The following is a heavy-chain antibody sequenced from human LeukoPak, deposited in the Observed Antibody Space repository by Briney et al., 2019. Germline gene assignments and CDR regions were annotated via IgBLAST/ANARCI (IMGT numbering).Heavy chain of an antibody. CDR1: GFTSNSFE. D-gene: IGHD3-10*01. V-gene: IGHV3-48*03. CDR2: ISSSCSTI. CDR3: ARDPIYGSGSYFDY. Sequence: GGPLRPSVSASGFTSNSFEWNWVAQAQGKGWMGFTYISSSCSTIYYADSVKGRFTISRDNAKNSLYLQMNSLRAEDTAVYYCARDPIYGSGSYFDYWGQGTLVTVSS. J-gene: IGHJ4*02.